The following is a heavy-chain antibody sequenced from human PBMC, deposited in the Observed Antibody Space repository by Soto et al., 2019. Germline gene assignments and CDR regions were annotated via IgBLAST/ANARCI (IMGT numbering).Heavy chain of an antibody. J-gene: IGHJ4*02. D-gene: IGHD3-10*01. Sequence: EVQLVESGGGLVQPGGSLRLSCEASGFTFSNYDMNWVRQAPGKGLEWVSYISGSGRTIYYADSVKGRFTISRDSAKKSLFLQMNSLRAEDTAVYYCVRAVASAGSYWGQGTLVTVSS. CDR1: GFTFSNYD. V-gene: IGHV3-48*03. CDR3: VRAVASAGSY. CDR2: ISGSGRTI.